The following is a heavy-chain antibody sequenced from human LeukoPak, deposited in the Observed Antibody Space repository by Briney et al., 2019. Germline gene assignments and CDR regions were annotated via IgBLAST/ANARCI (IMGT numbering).Heavy chain of an antibody. D-gene: IGHD3-10*01. CDR2: ISGSSSYI. J-gene: IGHJ4*02. Sequence: GGSLRLSCAASGFTFSSYSMNWVRQAPGKGLEWVSSISGSSSYIYYADSVKGRFTISRDNAKNSLYLQMNSLRAEDTAVYYCSTDPTLLWFGDFDFFDYWGQGTLVTVSS. CDR1: GFTFSSYS. V-gene: IGHV3-21*01. CDR3: STDPTLLWFGDFDFFDY.